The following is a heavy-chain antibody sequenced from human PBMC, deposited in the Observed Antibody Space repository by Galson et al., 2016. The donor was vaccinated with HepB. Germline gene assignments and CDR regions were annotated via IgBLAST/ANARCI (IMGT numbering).Heavy chain of an antibody. CDR1: RFTLSSYG. CDR2: IWYDGSNK. CDR3: AREVGYSYVVTINWFDP. J-gene: IGHJ5*02. Sequence: SLRLSCAASRFTLSSYGMHWVRQAPGKGLEWVAVIWYDGSNKNYADSVKGRFTISRDNSKNTVYLQMNSLRAEDTAVYYCAREVGYSYVVTINWFDPWGQGTRVTVSS. V-gene: IGHV3-33*01. D-gene: IGHD5-18*01.